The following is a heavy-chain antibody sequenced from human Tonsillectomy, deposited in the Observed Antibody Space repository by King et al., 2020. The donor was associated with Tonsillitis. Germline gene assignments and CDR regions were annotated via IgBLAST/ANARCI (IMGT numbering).Heavy chain of an antibody. D-gene: IGHD3-22*01. J-gene: IGHJ3*02. Sequence: VQLVESGGGLVLPGGSLRLSCVASGFTFSSYWMSWVRQAPGKGLEWVANIKEYGSEKYYVDSMKGRFTISRDNAKNSLYLQMNNLRAEDTAVYYCASYYDGSGSEDAFDIWGQGTMVTVSS. CDR1: GFTFSSYW. CDR2: IKEYGSEK. V-gene: IGHV3-7*03. CDR3: ASYYDGSGSEDAFDI.